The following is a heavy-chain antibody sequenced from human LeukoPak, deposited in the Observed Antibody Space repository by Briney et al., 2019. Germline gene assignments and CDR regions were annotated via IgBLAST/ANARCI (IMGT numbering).Heavy chain of an antibody. CDR2: IYSGGST. V-gene: IGHV3-66*04. CDR3: ARHSAEKYTGAYGWAPPDDY. J-gene: IGHJ4*02. Sequence: PGGSLRLSCAASGFTVSSNYMSWVRQAPGKGLEWISGIYSGGSTFYADSVKGRFTISRDNSKNTLYLQMNSLRTEDTAVYYCARHSAEKYTGAYGWAPPDDYWGQGTLVTVSS. CDR1: GFTVSSNY. D-gene: IGHD7-27*01.